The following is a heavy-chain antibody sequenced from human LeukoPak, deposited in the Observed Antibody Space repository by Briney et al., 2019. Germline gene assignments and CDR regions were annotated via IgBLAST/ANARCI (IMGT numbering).Heavy chain of an antibody. V-gene: IGHV3-53*05. J-gene: IGHJ5*02. CDR3: ARNWFDP. CDR2: IYSGGST. CDR1: GFTVSSDY. Sequence: PGGSLRLSCAASGFTVSSDYMSWVRQAPGKGLEWVSVIYSGGSTYYADSVKGRFTISRDKSKNTVYLQMNRLRFEDTAMYYCARNWFDPWGQGTLVTVSS.